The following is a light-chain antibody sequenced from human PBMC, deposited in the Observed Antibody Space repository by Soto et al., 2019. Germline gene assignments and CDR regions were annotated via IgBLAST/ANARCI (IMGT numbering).Light chain of an antibody. CDR2: GNT. Sequence: QSVLTQPPSVSGAPGQRVTISCTGGSSNIGADYAIHWYQQVPGRAPKLLISGNTNRPSGVPDRFSGSKSGTSASLAITGLQAEDEADYYCQSYDISLSANVFGTGTKVTVL. J-gene: IGLJ1*01. CDR1: SSNIGADYA. CDR3: QSYDISLSANV. V-gene: IGLV1-40*01.